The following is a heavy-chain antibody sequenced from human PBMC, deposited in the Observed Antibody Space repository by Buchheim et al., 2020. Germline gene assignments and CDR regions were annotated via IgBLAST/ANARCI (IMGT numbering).Heavy chain of an antibody. Sequence: QVQLQESGPGLVKPSQTLSLTCTVSGGSISSGDYYWSWIRQPPGKGLEWIGYIYYSGSTYYNPSLKSRVTISVDTSKNQFSLKLSSVTAADTAVYYCARGWRDYDFWSGYYIKGAYYCYGMDVWGQGTT. V-gene: IGHV4-30-4*01. CDR3: ARGWRDYDFWSGYYIKGAYYCYGMDV. CDR2: IYYSGST. J-gene: IGHJ6*02. CDR1: GGSISSGDYY. D-gene: IGHD3-3*01.